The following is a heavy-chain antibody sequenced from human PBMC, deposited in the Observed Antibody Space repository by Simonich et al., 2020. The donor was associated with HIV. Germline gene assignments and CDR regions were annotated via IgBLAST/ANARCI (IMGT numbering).Heavy chain of an antibody. Sequence: EVQLVESGGGLVQPGRSLRLSCAASGFTFDDYAMHWVRQAPGKGLEWVSVISWNSGSIGYADSVKGRFTISRDNAKNSLYLQMNSLRAEDMALYYCAKGYSYGYGDAFDIWGQGTMVTVSS. CDR2: ISWNSGSI. J-gene: IGHJ3*02. CDR3: AKGYSYGYGDAFDI. V-gene: IGHV3-9*03. CDR1: GFTFDDYA. D-gene: IGHD5-18*01.